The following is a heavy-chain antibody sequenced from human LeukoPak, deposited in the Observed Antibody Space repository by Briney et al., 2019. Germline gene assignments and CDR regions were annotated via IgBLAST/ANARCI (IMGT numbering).Heavy chain of an antibody. CDR2: IYSGGST. D-gene: IGHD2-21*02. Sequence: SXRLSCTASGFTFGDYAMSWVRQAPGKGLEWVSLIYSGGSTNYAASVKGRFTISRDNSKNTVYLQMNSLRAEDTCVYYCARDRLEAVTDDDYFDYWGQGTLVTVSS. J-gene: IGHJ4*02. CDR3: ARDRLEAVTDDDYFDY. CDR1: GFTFGDYA. V-gene: IGHV3-66*01.